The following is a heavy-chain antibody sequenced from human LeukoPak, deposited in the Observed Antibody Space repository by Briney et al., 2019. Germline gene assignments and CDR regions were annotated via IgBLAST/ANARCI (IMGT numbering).Heavy chain of an antibody. Sequence: GGSLRLSCAASGFTFRSYSMNWVRQAPGKGLEWVSSISSSSSYIYYADSVKGRFTISRDNAKNSLYLQMNSLRAEATAVYYCASPYYDFWSGYYPLSYWGQGTLATVPS. CDR2: ISSSSSYI. CDR3: ASPYYDFWSGYYPLSY. D-gene: IGHD3-3*01. J-gene: IGHJ4*02. CDR1: GFTFRSYS. V-gene: IGHV3-21*01.